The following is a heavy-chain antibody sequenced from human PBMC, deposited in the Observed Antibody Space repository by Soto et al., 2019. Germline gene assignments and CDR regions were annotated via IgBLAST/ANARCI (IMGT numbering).Heavy chain of an antibody. CDR2: ISPGDSDT. CDR3: ARHATYYDILSGYYFDY. J-gene: IGHJ4*02. D-gene: IGHD3-9*01. CDR1: GYTFSSYM. Sequence: PGESLKISFKGSGYTFSSYMICWVRQVPVKGLEWMGIISPGDSDTKYSQSFQGQVTISADKSISTAYLQWNSLRASDTAMYYCARHATYYDILSGYYFDYWGQGTLVTLSS. V-gene: IGHV5-51*01.